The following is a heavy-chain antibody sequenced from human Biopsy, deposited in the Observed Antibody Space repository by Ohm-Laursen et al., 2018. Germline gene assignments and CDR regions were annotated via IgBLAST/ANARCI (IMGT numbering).Heavy chain of an antibody. J-gene: IGHJ5*02. Sequence: SQTLSLTCIVSGGSISSSTTYYWAWLRQPPGKGLEWIGSIYNTETTFYNPSLKSRVTISVDTSTNQFSLKVPSVTAADTALYFCARHPTGFWFDPWGHGTLVTVSS. CDR1: GGSISSSTTYY. V-gene: IGHV4-39*01. CDR3: ARHPTGFWFDP. CDR2: IYNTETT.